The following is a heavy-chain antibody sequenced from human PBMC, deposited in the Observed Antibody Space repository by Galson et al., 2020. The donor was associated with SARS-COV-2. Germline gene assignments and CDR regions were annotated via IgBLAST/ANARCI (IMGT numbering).Heavy chain of an antibody. J-gene: IGHJ4*02. CDR3: ARGAGYCSSTSCFSPHFDY. D-gene: IGHD2-2*01. V-gene: IGHV4-34*01. CDR1: GGSFSDYY. Sequence: SETLSLTCAVYGGSFSDYYWTWIRQPPGKGLEWIGEINHSGSTTYNPSLKSRVTISLDTSKNLFSLKLSSVTAADTATYYCARGAGYCSSTSCFSPHFDYWGQGTLVTVSS. CDR2: INHSGST.